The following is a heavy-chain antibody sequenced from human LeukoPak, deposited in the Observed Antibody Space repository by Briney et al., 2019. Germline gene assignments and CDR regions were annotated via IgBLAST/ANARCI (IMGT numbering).Heavy chain of an antibody. Sequence: SETLSLTCAVYGGSFSGYYWSWIRQPPGKGLEWIREINHSGSTNYNPSLKSRVTISVDTSKNQFSLKLSSVTAADTAVYYCARGKYQPIVVVPAALEYWGQGTLVTVSS. J-gene: IGHJ4*02. V-gene: IGHV4-34*01. CDR1: GGSFSGYY. CDR3: ARGKYQPIVVVPAALEY. CDR2: INHSGST. D-gene: IGHD2-2*01.